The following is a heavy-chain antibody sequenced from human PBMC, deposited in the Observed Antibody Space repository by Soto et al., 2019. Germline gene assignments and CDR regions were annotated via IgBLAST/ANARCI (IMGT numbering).Heavy chain of an antibody. CDR1: GYTFTSFA. D-gene: IGHD5-12*01. CDR3: AREVVSGYDLGY. V-gene: IGHV1-3*01. CDR2: INADTGNT. J-gene: IGHJ4*02. Sequence: QVQLVQSGAEVKKPGASVTVSCKASGYTFTSFAIHWVRQAPGQRPEWTGWINADTGNTKYSHRFQGRVTFPSATSANTAYMQVSSVRSEDTAVYFCAREVVSGYDLGYWGQGTLVTVSS.